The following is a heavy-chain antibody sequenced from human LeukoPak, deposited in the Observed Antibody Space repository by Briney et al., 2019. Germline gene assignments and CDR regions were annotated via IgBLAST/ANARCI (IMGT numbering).Heavy chain of an antibody. CDR1: GFTFSSYA. V-gene: IGHV3-23*01. CDR2: ISGSGGNA. J-gene: IGHJ3*02. CDR3: AKDLRQQLVDHDAFDI. D-gene: IGHD6-13*01. Sequence: GGSLRLSCAASGFTFSSYAMSWVRQAPGKGLEWVSAISGSGGNAYYADSVKGRFTISRDNSKNTLYLQMNSLRAEDTAVYYCAKDLRQQLVDHDAFDIWGQGTMVTVSS.